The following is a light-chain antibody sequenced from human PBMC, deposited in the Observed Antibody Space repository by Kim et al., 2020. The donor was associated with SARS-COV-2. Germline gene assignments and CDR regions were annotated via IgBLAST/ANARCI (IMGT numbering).Light chain of an antibody. CDR2: AAT. Sequence: SPARRAPPCGRARRRVGTNLIWYQQKAGQAPRLLIYAATAGATGVPARFSGTRSGTEFTLPISSPRPGDSAVYYWQQHNNWPYTLGQGTKLEI. CDR3: QQHNNWPYT. V-gene: IGKV3-15*01. J-gene: IGKJ2*01. CDR1: RRVGTN.